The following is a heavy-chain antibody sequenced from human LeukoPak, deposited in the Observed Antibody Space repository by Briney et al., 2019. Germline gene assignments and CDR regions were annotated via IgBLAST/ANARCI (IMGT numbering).Heavy chain of an antibody. CDR1: GGSISSYY. CDR2: IYNSGST. V-gene: IGHV4-59*01. Sequence: SETLSLTCTVSGGSISSYYWSWIRQPPGKGLEWIGSIYNSGSTNYNPSLKSRVTISVDTSKNQFSLKLRSVTAADTAVYYCARENGYKYDYWGQGTLVTVSS. D-gene: IGHD5-24*01. CDR3: ARENGYKYDY. J-gene: IGHJ4*02.